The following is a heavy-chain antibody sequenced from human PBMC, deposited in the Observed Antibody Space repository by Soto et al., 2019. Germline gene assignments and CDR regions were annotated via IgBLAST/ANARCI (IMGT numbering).Heavy chain of an antibody. D-gene: IGHD3-16*01. J-gene: IGHJ3*02. V-gene: IGHV1-2*04. CDR2: INCNSGAT. CDR1: GYSFAGFY. Sequence: ASVKVSCKASGYSFAGFYIHWMRQAPGQGLEWVGSINCNSGATTYAQKFQDSVAMTRDTSVSTAYMDLNRLTSDDTAIYYCAIIMTHSDSFDIWGQGTVVTVS. CDR3: AIIMTHSDSFDI.